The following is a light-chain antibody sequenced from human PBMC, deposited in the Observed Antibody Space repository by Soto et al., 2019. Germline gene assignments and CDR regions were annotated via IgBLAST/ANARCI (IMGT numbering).Light chain of an antibody. V-gene: IGLV2-14*03. CDR2: DGN. Sequence: QSALTQPASVSGSPGQSITISCTGASTDVDGYDYVSWYQQHPGQAPKLMIYDGNNRPSGVSYRFSGSKSGHTASLTISGLQAEDDADYYCSSYTSSAPFYVFGTGTKVTVL. J-gene: IGLJ1*01. CDR3: SSYTSSAPFYV. CDR1: STDVDGYDY.